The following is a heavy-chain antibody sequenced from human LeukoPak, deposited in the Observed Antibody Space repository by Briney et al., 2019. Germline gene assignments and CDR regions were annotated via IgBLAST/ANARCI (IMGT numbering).Heavy chain of an antibody. Sequence: GGSLRLSCAASGFTFSSYWMHWVRQAPGKGLVWVSRISSDGSNTGYADSVKGRFTISRDNAKNTVYLQMNSLSAEDTAVYYCASSLSTVDYWGQGTLVTVSS. CDR1: GFTFSSYW. CDR3: ASSLSTVDY. D-gene: IGHD2/OR15-2a*01. CDR2: ISSDGSNT. V-gene: IGHV3-74*01. J-gene: IGHJ4*02.